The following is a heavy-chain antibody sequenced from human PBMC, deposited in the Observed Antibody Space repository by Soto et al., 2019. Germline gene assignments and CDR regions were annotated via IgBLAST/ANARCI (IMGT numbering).Heavy chain of an antibody. CDR2: IYHSGNT. CDR3: ARESGLSIAGLGTFDI. CDR1: GGSITSGVYY. D-gene: IGHD6-6*01. J-gene: IGHJ3*02. V-gene: IGHV4-31*03. Sequence: QVQLQESGPGLVKPSQTLSLTCTVSGGSITSGVYYWSWIRQHPGKGLEWIGYIYHSGNTKYNPSLKSRVSMSVDTSKNQCSLKLSSVTAADTAVYFCARESGLSIAGLGTFDIWGQGTMVTVSS.